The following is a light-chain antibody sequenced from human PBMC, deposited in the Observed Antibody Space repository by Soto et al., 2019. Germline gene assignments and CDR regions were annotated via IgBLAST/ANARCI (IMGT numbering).Light chain of an antibody. J-gene: IGKJ1*01. CDR3: QQYNNWPT. CDR2: GAS. V-gene: IGKV3-20*01. Sequence: EIVLTQSPGTLSLSPGEGATLSCRASQSVSTNFFAWYQQKPGQAPRLLIYGASTRATGIPDRFSGSGSGTDFTLTISRLEPEDFAVYYCQQYNNWPTFGQGTKV. CDR1: QSVSTNF.